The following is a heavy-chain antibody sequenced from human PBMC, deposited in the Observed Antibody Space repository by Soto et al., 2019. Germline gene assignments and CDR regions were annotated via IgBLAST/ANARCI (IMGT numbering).Heavy chain of an antibody. CDR3: AIDSGGEVDY. CDR1: GYTFTSYG. D-gene: IGHD2-21*01. J-gene: IGHJ4*02. CDR2: ISAYNGNT. V-gene: IGHV1-18*01. Sequence: ASVKVSFKASGYTFTSYGISWVRQAPGQGIEWMGCISAYNGNTNYAQKLQGRVTMTTDTSTSTAYMELRSLRSDDTAVYYCAIDSGGEVDYWGQGTLLTVSS.